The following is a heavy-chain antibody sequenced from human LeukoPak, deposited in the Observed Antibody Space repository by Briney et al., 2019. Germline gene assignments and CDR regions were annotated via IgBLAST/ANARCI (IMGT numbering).Heavy chain of an antibody. D-gene: IGHD2-2*02. Sequence: ASVKVSCKASGYTFTGYYMHWVRQAPGQGLEWMEWINPNSGGTNYAQKFQGRVTMTRDTSISTAYMELSRLRSDDTAVYYCAREGDLYCSSTSCYNNYYYYGMDVWGQGTTVTVSS. CDR3: AREGDLYCSSTSCYNNYYYYGMDV. V-gene: IGHV1-2*02. CDR1: GYTFTGYY. CDR2: INPNSGGT. J-gene: IGHJ6*02.